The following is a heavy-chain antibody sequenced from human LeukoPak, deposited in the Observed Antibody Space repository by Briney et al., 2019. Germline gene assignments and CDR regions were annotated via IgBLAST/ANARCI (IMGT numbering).Heavy chain of an antibody. D-gene: IGHD5-18*01. J-gene: IGHJ4*02. CDR1: GGSISSYY. CDR2: ISGSGTDI. Sequence: PSETLSLTCTVSGGSISSYYWSWIRQAPGKGLECLSYISGSGTDINYADSVRGRFTISRDNAKNLLYLQMNDLRVEDTAVYYCARTARHLDYWGQGTLVTVSS. CDR3: ARTARHLDY. V-gene: IGHV3-11*04.